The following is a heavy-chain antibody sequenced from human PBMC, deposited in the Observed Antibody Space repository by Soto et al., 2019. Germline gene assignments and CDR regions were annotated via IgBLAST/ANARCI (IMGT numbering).Heavy chain of an antibody. CDR1: GGSISSYY. CDR2: IYYSGST. J-gene: IGHJ6*02. D-gene: IGHD2-21*01. CDR3: ESWGGLYGMDV. Sequence: SETLSLTCSISGGSISSYYWSWIRQPPGKGLEWIGYIYYSGSTYYNPSLKSRVTISVATSKNQFSLKLSSVTAADTAVYYCESWGGLYGMDVWGQGTTVTVSS. V-gene: IGHV4-59*06.